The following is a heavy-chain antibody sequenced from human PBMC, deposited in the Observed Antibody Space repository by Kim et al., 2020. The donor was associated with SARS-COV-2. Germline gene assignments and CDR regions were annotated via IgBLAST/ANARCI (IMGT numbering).Heavy chain of an antibody. Sequence: GGSLRLSCAASGFTFDDYGMSWVRQAPGKGLEWVSGINWNGGSTGYADSVKGRFTISRDNAKNSLYLQMNSLGAEDTALYHCARVGGGSGSYLGVYGMDVWGQGTTVTVSS. D-gene: IGHD3-10*01. V-gene: IGHV3-20*01. J-gene: IGHJ6*02. CDR1: GFTFDDYG. CDR2: INWNGGST. CDR3: ARVGGGSGSYLGVYGMDV.